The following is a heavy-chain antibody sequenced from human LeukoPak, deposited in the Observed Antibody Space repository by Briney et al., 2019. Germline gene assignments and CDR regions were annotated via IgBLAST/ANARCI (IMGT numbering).Heavy chain of an antibody. V-gene: IGHV3-21*01. J-gene: IGHJ4*02. CDR2: ISSSSSYI. CDR1: GFTFSSYA. D-gene: IGHD6-13*01. CDR3: ARLRYSSSWYHSYYFDY. Sequence: GGSLRLSCAASGFTFSSYAMSWVRQAPGKGLEWVSSISSSSSYIYYADSVKGRFTISRDNAKNLLYLQMNSLRAEDTAVYYCARLRYSSSWYHSYYFDYWGQGTLVTVSS.